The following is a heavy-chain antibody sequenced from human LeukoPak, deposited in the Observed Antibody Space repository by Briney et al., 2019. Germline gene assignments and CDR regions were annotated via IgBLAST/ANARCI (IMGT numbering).Heavy chain of an antibody. V-gene: IGHV3-74*01. CDR1: GFTFSSYW. Sequence: QSGGSLRLSCAASGFTFSSYWMDWVRQAPGNGLVWVSRISSDGSSTSYADSVKGRFTMSRDNAKNTLFLQMNSLGAEDTAVYYCARGVGGSRAFDVWGQGTMVTVSS. J-gene: IGHJ3*01. CDR2: ISSDGSST. CDR3: ARGVGGSRAFDV. D-gene: IGHD2-15*01.